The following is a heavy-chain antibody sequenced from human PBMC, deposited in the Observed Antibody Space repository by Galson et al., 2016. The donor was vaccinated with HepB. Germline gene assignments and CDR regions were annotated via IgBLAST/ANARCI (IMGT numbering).Heavy chain of an antibody. CDR1: GFTFDDYA. CDR3: VLMNGQTGNRSG. CDR2: INWNSGSI. V-gene: IGHV3-9*01. Sequence: SLRLSCAASGFTFDDYAMHWVRQAPGKGLEWVSAINWNSGSISYVDSVRGRFTISRDNAKKSLYLQMNRLRVDDTALYYCVLMNGQTGNRSGWGQGTLVIVSS. D-gene: IGHD1-14*01. J-gene: IGHJ4*02.